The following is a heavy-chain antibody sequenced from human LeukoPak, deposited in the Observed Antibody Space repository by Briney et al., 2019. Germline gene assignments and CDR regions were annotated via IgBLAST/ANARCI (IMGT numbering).Heavy chain of an antibody. CDR2: IYSGGST. CDR1: GFTVSSNY. J-gene: IGHJ4*02. CDR3: ARFGGSSGWYYFDY. Sequence: GGSLRLSCAASGFTVSSNYMSWLRQAPGKGLEGVSVIYSGGSTYYADSVKGRFTISRDNSKNTLYLQMNSLRAEDTAVYYCARFGGSSGWYYFDYWGQGTLVTVSS. D-gene: IGHD6-19*01. V-gene: IGHV3-66*02.